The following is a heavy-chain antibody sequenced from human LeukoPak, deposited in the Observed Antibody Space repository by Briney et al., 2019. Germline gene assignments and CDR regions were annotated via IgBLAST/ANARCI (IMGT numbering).Heavy chain of an antibody. J-gene: IGHJ4*02. Sequence: ASVRVSCKSSGYTFTDYGLTWVRQRQGPGLEWMGWTSGYSGDTAYEQTFKGSVTLTTAISTSTSYIEQMSLRSDDTAVYYCARGDSGGYSCLDYWGKGTLVTVSS. D-gene: IGHD3-22*01. CDR2: TSGYSGDT. CDR3: ARGDSGGYSCLDY. CDR1: GYTFTDYG. V-gene: IGHV1-18*01.